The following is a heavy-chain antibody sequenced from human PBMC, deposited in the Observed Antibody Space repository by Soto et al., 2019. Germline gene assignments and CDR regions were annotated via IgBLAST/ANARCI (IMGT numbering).Heavy chain of an antibody. CDR3: AKDHQWLVVNSYYDY. D-gene: IGHD6-19*01. V-gene: IGHV3-23*01. J-gene: IGHJ4*02. CDR1: GFTFSSYA. Sequence: SGGSLRLSCAASGFTFSSYAMSWVRQAPGKGLEWVSAISGSGGSTYYADSVKGRFTISRDNSKNTLYLQMNSLRAEDTAVYYCAKDHQWLVVNSYYDYWGQGTLVTVSS. CDR2: ISGSGGST.